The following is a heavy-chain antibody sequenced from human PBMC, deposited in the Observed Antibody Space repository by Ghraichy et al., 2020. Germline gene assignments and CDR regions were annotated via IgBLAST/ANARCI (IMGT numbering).Heavy chain of an antibody. CDR2: IKKDGSEG. Sequence: GESLNISCAASGFTFSSYWMSWVRQSPGKGLEWVANIKKDGSEGYYVDSVRGRFTISRDNARDSQHLQMNSLRVEDTGLYFCARGVYSSGWYPDAFDFWGRGIMVTVSS. CDR1: GFTFSSYW. J-gene: IGHJ3*01. CDR3: ARGVYSSGWYPDAFDF. V-gene: IGHV3-7*03. D-gene: IGHD6-19*01.